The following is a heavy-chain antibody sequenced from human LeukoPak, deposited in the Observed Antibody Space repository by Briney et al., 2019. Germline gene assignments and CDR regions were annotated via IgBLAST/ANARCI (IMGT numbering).Heavy chain of an antibody. CDR3: ARRPYCYDREGSGGYYYYYMDV. CDR2: ISAYNGNT. CDR1: GYTFTSYG. J-gene: IGHJ6*03. V-gene: IGHV1-18*01. D-gene: IGHD3-22*01. Sequence: ASVKVSCKASGYTFTSYGISWVRQAPGQGLEWMGWISAYNGNTNYAQKLQGRVTMTTDTSTSTAYMELRSLRSDDTAVYYCARRPYCYDREGSGGYYYYYMDVWGQGTMVTVSS.